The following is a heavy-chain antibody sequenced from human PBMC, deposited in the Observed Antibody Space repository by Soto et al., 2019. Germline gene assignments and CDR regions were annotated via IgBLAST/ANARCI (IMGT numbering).Heavy chain of an antibody. CDR3: AKDKWGYSRSSSDGIDL. V-gene: IGHV3-30*18. Sequence: QVQLVESGGGVVQPGRSLRLSCAASGFTFSSYGMHWVRQAPGKGLEWVAVIVYDGSNKYYEESVKGRFTISRDNPKNSLYLRMNRLRPEDTAVYYCAKDKWGYSRSSSDGIDLWGYAKRVTGSS. D-gene: IGHD6-6*01. CDR1: GFTFSSYG. J-gene: IGHJ6*04. CDR2: IVYDGSNK.